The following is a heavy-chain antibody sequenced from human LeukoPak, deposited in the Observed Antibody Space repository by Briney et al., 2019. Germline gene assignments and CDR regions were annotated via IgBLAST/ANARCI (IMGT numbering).Heavy chain of an antibody. CDR2: INNDGGSS. CDR3: VKTMVAFGGLIRTDALDI. J-gene: IGHJ3*02. V-gene: IGHV3-64D*06. CDR1: GFSFNKDA. D-gene: IGHD3-16*01. Sequence: PGGSLRLSCSASGFSFNKDAVHGVREAPGKGLEDVSGINNDGGSSHSAVSAKGRFPISRDNSKNVLYLQLSSLRPENTALYYCVKTMVAFGGLIRTDALDIWGQGTMVTVSS.